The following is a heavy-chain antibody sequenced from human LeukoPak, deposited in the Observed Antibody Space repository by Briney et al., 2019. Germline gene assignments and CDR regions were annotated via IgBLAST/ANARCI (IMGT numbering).Heavy chain of an antibody. CDR1: RFTFSSYA. J-gene: IGHJ6*02. D-gene: IGHD3-9*01. CDR3: ARDRKNYDILTGYYYYYGMDV. CDR2: ISGSGGST. Sequence: GGSPRLSCAASRFTFSSYAMNWVRQAPGKGLEWVSAISGSGGSTYYADSVKGRFTISRDNAKNSLYLQMNSLRAEDTAVYYCARDRKNYDILTGYYYYYGMDVWGQGTTVTVSS. V-gene: IGHV3-23*01.